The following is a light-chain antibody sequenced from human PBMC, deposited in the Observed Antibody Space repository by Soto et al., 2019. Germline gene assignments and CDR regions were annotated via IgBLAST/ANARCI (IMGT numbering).Light chain of an antibody. CDR3: QQYNDWRT. Sequence: EIVMTQSPATLSVSPGEGATLSCRASQSVGSKLAWYQQKPGQAPRLLIHGASTRATDIPARFSGSGSGTYFTLTISRLQSEYAAVYYWQQYNDWRTFGQGTKLEIK. J-gene: IGKJ2*02. CDR2: GAS. V-gene: IGKV3-15*01. CDR1: QSVGSK.